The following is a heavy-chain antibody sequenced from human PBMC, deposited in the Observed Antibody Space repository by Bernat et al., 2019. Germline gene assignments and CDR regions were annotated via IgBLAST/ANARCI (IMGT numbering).Heavy chain of an antibody. D-gene: IGHD3-3*01. Sequence: EVQLLESGGGLVQPGGSLRLSCAASGFTFSSYAMSWVRQAPGKGLAWVSAISGSGGSTYYADSVKGRFTIARDNSKNTLYLQMNSLRAEDTAVYYCAKDFYDCWSGYSSAFDIWGQGTMVTVSS. CDR2: ISGSGGST. CDR1: GFTFSSYA. CDR3: AKDFYDCWSGYSSAFDI. J-gene: IGHJ3*02. V-gene: IGHV3-23*01.